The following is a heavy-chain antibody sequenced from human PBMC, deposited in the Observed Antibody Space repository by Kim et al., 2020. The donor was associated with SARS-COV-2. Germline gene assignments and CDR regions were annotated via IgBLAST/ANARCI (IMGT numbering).Heavy chain of an antibody. Sequence: SETLSLTCTVSGGSISSYYWSWIRQPPGKGLEWIGYIYYSGSTNYNPSLKSRVTISVDTSKNQFSLKLSSVTAADTAVYYCARDSGPYYGSGSYYNGDGYYYGMDVWGQGTTVTVSS. D-gene: IGHD3-10*01. J-gene: IGHJ6*02. CDR3: ARDSGPYYGSGSYYNGDGYYYGMDV. V-gene: IGHV4-59*13. CDR1: GGSISSYY. CDR2: IYYSGST.